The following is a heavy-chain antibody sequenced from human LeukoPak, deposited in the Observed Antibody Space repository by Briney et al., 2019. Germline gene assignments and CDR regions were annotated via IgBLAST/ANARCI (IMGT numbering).Heavy chain of an antibody. CDR1: GFTFSNYS. J-gene: IGHJ3*02. V-gene: IGHV3-21*04. CDR3: AKDSLDIAAEGAFDI. D-gene: IGHD5-12*01. Sequence: GVSLRLSCAASGFTFSNYSMNWVRQAPGKGLEWVSSISSSGSHIYYADSVKGRFTISRDNSKNTLYLQMNSLRAEDTAVYYCAKDSLDIAAEGAFDIWGQGTMVTVSS. CDR2: ISSSGSHI.